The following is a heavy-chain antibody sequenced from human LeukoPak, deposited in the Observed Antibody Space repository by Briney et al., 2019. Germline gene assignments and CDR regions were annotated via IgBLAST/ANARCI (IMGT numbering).Heavy chain of an antibody. CDR1: GFTFSSYA. D-gene: IGHD7-27*01. J-gene: IGHJ6*02. Sequence: GGPLRLSCAASGFTFSSYAMHWVRQAPGKGLEWVAVISYDGSNKYYADSVKGRFTISRDNSKNTLYLQMNSLRAEDTAVYYCARETLTSLGYYGMDVWGQGTTVTVSS. CDR3: ARETLTSLGYYGMDV. CDR2: ISYDGSNK. V-gene: IGHV3-30*04.